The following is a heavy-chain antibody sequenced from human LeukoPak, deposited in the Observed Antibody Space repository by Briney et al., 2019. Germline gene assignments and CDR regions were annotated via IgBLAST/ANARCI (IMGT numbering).Heavy chain of an antibody. CDR1: GFTFTTYW. CDR3: ARDLSPGY. CDR2: INQDGTEK. V-gene: IGHV3-7*01. D-gene: IGHD2/OR15-2a*01. Sequence: GGSLRLSCAASGFTFTTYWMSWVRQAPGKGLEWVANINQDGTEKYYVDSVKGRFTISRDNAKNSLYLQMNSLRAEDTAVYYCARDLSPGYWGQGTLVTVSS. J-gene: IGHJ4*02.